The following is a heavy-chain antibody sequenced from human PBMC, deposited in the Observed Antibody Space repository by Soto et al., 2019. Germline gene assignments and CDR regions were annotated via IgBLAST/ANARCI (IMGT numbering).Heavy chain of an antibody. Sequence: LSLTCTVSGGSISSGGYYGSWSRQHPARGLEWIGYIYYSGSTYYNPSLKSRVTISVDTAKNQFSLKLSSVTAADTAVYYCARVGVEGGYYFYGMDVWGQGTTVTVSS. J-gene: IGHJ6*02. CDR1: GGSISSGGYY. V-gene: IGHV4-31*03. CDR3: ARVGVEGGYYFYGMDV. CDR2: IYYSGST.